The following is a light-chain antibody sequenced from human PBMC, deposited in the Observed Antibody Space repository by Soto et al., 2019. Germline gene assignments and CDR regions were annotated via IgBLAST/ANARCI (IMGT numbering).Light chain of an antibody. J-gene: IGKJ5*01. V-gene: IGKV3-11*01. Sequence: EIVLTQSPATLSLSPGERATLSCRASQSVNSYLAWYQQKPGQAPRLLIYDASNRATGIPARFSGSGSGTDFTLPINSLEPEDFAVYYCQQRTSWPITFGQGTRLEIK. CDR2: DAS. CDR3: QQRTSWPIT. CDR1: QSVNSY.